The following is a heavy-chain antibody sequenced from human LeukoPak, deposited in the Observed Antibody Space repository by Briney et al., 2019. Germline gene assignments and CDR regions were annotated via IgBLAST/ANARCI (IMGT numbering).Heavy chain of an antibody. CDR1: GFSLSTTGVG. J-gene: IGHJ4*02. D-gene: IGHD6-19*01. V-gene: IGHV2-5*01. Sequence: SGPTLVKPTQTLTLTCTFSGFSLSTTGVGVNWIRQSPGKALEWLALVYWNDDKRYSPSLRSRLTITRDTPKNQVVLTMTNMDPVDTATYYCAHRGGAVTGHYYFDYWGQGTLVTVSS. CDR2: VYWNDDK. CDR3: AHRGGAVTGHYYFDY.